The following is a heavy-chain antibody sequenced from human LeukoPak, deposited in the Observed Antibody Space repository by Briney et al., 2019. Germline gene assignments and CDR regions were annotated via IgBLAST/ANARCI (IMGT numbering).Heavy chain of an antibody. CDR2: INPSGGGT. J-gene: IGHJ4*02. V-gene: IGHV1-46*01. CDR3: ARALAVVGTDYSDY. Sequence: ASVNVSCKASGYTFITHYMHWVRQAPGQGLEWMGIINPSGGGTSYAQKFQGRVTMTRDTSTNTVHMELSSLRSEGTAVYYCARALAVVGTDYSDYWGQGTLVTVSS. D-gene: IGHD6-19*01. CDR1: GYTFITHY.